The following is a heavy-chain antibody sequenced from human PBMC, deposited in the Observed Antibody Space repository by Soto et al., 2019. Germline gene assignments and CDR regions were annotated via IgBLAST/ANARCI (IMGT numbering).Heavy chain of an antibody. Sequence: ASVKVSCKASGYTFTSYGISWVRQAPGQGLEWMGWISAYNGNTNYAQKLQGRVTMTTDTSTSTAYMELRSLRSDDTAVYYCARDLAPMITFGGVIIDYWGQGTLVTSPQ. CDR3: ARDLAPMITFGGVIIDY. D-gene: IGHD3-16*01. V-gene: IGHV1-18*04. CDR1: GYTFTSYG. J-gene: IGHJ4*02. CDR2: ISAYNGNT.